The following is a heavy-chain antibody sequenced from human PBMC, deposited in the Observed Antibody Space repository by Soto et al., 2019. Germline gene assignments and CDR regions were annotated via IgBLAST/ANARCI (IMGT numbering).Heavy chain of an antibody. CDR2: IYYSGTT. CDR1: GYSISSSNW. CDR3: ARREIQGPIDY. V-gene: IGHV4-28*01. Sequence: QVQLQESGPGLVKPSDTLSLTCAVSGYSISSSNWWGWIRQPPGKGLEWIGYIYYSGTTYYNRSLKSRVTMSVDTSKNQFYLKLTSVAAVDTAVYYCARREIQGPIDYWGQGTLVTVSS. D-gene: IGHD1-26*01. J-gene: IGHJ4*02.